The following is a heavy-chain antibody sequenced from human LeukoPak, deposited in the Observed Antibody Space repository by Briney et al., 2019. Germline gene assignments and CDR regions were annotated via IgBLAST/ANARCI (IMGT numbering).Heavy chain of an antibody. Sequence: GGSLRLSCVASGFTFSTHWMHWVRQAPGKGLVWVSRINIDGSSTGYADSVRGRFTISRDNSKNTLYLQMNSLRAEDTAVYYCVRYCSSTSCYPSLVGATFYWGQGTLVTVSS. J-gene: IGHJ4*02. CDR2: INIDGSST. D-gene: IGHD2-2*01. V-gene: IGHV3-74*01. CDR3: VRYCSSTSCYPSLVGATFY. CDR1: GFTFSTHW.